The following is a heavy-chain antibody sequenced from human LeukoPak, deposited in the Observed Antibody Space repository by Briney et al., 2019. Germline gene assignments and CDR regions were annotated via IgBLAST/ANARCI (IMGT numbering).Heavy chain of an antibody. CDR3: ARSGVGYFYDNSGYYPLDY. V-gene: IGHV1-18*01. J-gene: IGHJ4*02. D-gene: IGHD3-22*01. Sequence: ASVKVSRKASGYTFTNYGISWVRQAPGQGLGWMGWISAYTGNTNYAQNFQGRVTMTTDTSTSTAYMELRSLRSDDTAVYYCARSGVGYFYDNSGYYPLDYWGQGTLVTVSS. CDR1: GYTFTNYG. CDR2: ISAYTGNT.